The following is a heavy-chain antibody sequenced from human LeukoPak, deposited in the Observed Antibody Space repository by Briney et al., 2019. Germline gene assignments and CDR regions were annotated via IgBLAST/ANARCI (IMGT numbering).Heavy chain of an antibody. CDR3: AKEAASGHSYGYINY. V-gene: IGHV3-23*01. D-gene: IGHD5-18*01. Sequence: PGGSLRLSCAASGFTFSTYAMSWVRQAPGKGVEGVSAISGSGGSTYYADSVKGRFTISRDISENTLYLQMNNLRGEDTAIYYCAKEAASGHSYGYINYWGQGTLVTVSS. J-gene: IGHJ4*02. CDR1: GFTFSTYA. CDR2: ISGSGGST.